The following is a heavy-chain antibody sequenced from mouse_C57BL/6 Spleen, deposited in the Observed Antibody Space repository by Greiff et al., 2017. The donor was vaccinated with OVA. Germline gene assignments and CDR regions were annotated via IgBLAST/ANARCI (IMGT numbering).Heavy chain of an antibody. CDR1: GFNIKDDY. Sequence: EVQLQQSGAELVRPGASVKLSCTASGFNIKDDYMHWVKQRPEQGLEWIGWIDPENGDPEYDSKFKGKATITADTSSNTAYLQLSSLTSEDTSVYYCTTYYYGSREAYWGQGTLVTVSA. D-gene: IGHD1-1*01. J-gene: IGHJ3*01. CDR2: IDPENGDP. CDR3: TTYYYGSREAY. V-gene: IGHV14-4*01.